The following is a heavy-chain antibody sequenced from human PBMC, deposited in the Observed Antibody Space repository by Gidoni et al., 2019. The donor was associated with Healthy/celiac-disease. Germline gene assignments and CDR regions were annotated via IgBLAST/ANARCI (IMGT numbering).Heavy chain of an antibody. CDR1: GGSISSYY. CDR3: ARGAWVVNY. V-gene: IGHV4-59*01. Sequence: QVQLQESGPGLVKPSETLSLTCPFSGGSISSYYWSWIRQPPGKGLEWIGYIYYSGSTNYNPSLKSRVTISVDTSKNQFSLKLSSVTAADTAVYYCARGAWVVNYWGQGTLVTVSS. D-gene: IGHD2-15*01. J-gene: IGHJ4*02. CDR2: IYYSGST.